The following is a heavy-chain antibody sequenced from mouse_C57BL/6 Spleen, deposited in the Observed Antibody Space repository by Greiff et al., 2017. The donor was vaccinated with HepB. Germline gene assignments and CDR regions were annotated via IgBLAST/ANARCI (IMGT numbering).Heavy chain of an antibody. Sequence: QVQLKESGAELVKPGASVKISCKASGYAFSSYWMNWVKQRPGKGLEWIGQIYPGDGDTNYNGKFKGKATLTADKSSSTAYMQLSSLTSEDSAVYFCARYYYYGSSSFAYWGQGTLVTVSA. CDR1: GYAFSSYW. V-gene: IGHV1-80*01. CDR3: ARYYYYGSSSFAY. D-gene: IGHD1-1*01. CDR2: IYPGDGDT. J-gene: IGHJ3*01.